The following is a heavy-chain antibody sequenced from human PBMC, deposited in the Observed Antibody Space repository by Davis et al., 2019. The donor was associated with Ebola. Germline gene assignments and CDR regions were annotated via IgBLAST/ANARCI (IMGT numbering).Heavy chain of an antibody. D-gene: IGHD6-13*01. J-gene: IGHJ6*02. V-gene: IGHV1-69*04. CDR2: IIPILGIA. CDR1: GGTFSSYA. Sequence: SVKVSCKASGGTFSSYAISWVRQAPGQGLEWMGRIIPILGIANYAQKFQGRVTMTRDTSTSTVYMELSSLRSEDTAVYYCARVLNRYSSFYYYYGMDVWGQGTTVTVSS. CDR3: ARVLNRYSSFYYYYGMDV.